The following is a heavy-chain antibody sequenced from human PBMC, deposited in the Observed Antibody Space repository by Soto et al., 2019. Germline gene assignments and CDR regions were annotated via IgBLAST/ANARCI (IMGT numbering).Heavy chain of an antibody. Sequence: EVQLLGSGGGLVQPGGSLRLSCAASGFSFSSYAMNWVRQAPGKGLECVSAFSDGGSNTYYTDSVKGRFTISRDNSKNTVFLQMNSLRAEDTAVYYCAILDSSTWYTGYYFDYWGQGTLVTVSS. CDR1: GFSFSSYA. CDR2: FSDGGSNT. D-gene: IGHD6-13*01. CDR3: AILDSSTWYTGYYFDY. J-gene: IGHJ4*02. V-gene: IGHV3-23*01.